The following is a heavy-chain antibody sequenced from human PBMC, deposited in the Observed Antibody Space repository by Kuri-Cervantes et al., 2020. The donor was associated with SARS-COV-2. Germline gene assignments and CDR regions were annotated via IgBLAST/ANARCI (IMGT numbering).Heavy chain of an antibody. CDR2: ISGSGGST. J-gene: IGHJ4*02. V-gene: IGHV3-23*01. Sequence: GGSLRLSCAASGFTFSSYAMHWVRQAPGKGLEWVSAISGSGGSTYYADSVKGRFTISRDNSKNTLYLQMNSLKTEDTAVYYCATWIEYCTDGVCSFFDYWGQGNLVNVSS. CDR1: GFTFSSYA. CDR3: ATWIEYCTDGVCSFFDY. D-gene: IGHD2-8*01.